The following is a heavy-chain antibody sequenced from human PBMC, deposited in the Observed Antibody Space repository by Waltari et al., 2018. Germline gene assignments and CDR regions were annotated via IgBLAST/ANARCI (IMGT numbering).Heavy chain of an antibody. V-gene: IGHV4-59*11. CDR2: IYYSGST. Sequence: QVQLQESGPGLVKPSETLSLTCTVSGGSISSHYWSWIRQPPGKGLEWIGYIYYSGSTNYNPSLKSRVTISVDTSKNQFSLKLSSVTAADTAVYYCARDGRDGYNKTPLRFDYWGQGTLVTVSS. CDR1: GGSISSHY. D-gene: IGHD5-12*01. J-gene: IGHJ4*02. CDR3: ARDGRDGYNKTPLRFDY.